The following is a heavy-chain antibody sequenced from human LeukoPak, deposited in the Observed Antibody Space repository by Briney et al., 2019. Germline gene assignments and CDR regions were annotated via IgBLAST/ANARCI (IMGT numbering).Heavy chain of an antibody. J-gene: IGHJ2*01. CDR1: GYTFTSYG. Sequence: GASVKVSCKASGYTFTSYGISWVRQAPGQGLEWMGWISAYNGNTNYAQKLQGRVTMTTDTSTSTAYMELRSLRSDDTAVYYCARGTKDYYDSSGPGSYFDLWGRGTLATVSS. CDR2: ISAYNGNT. V-gene: IGHV1-18*01. D-gene: IGHD3-22*01. CDR3: ARGTKDYYDSSGPGSYFDL.